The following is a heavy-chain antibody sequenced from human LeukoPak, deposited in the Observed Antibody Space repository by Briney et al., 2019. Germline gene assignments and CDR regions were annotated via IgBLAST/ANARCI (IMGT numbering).Heavy chain of an antibody. CDR1: GGSITSKSYC. V-gene: IGHV4-39*07. CDR3: SRERTPTTYSGSYYYFDY. D-gene: IGHD1-26*01. CDR2: LCVGGNT. Sequence: KTSETLSLTCTVSGGSITSKSYCWGWIRQSPGEGLEWIGSLCVGGNTFHNPSLKSRVTMSVDMSKNQFSLKLSSVIVADTAVYFCSRERTPTTYSGSYYYFDYCGQGTLVTVSS. J-gene: IGHJ4*02.